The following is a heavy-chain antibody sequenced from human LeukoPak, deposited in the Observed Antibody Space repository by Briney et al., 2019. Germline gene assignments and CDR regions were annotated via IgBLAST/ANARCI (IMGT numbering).Heavy chain of an antibody. Sequence: SQTLSLTCAVSGGSISSGGYSWSWIRQPPGKGLEWIGYIYHSGSTYCNPSLKSRVTILVDRSKNQFSLKLSSVTAADTAVYYCARHGLSTQASDIWGQGTMVTVSS. CDR3: ARHGLSTQASDI. CDR1: GGSISSGGYS. CDR2: IYHSGST. V-gene: IGHV4-30-2*01. J-gene: IGHJ3*02.